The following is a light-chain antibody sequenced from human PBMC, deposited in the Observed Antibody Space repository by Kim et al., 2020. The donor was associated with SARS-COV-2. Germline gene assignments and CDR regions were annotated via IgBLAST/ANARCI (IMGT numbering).Light chain of an antibody. V-gene: IGLV2-11*01. CDR1: NGCIGGHDY. Sequence: TLPCPPPNGCIGGHDYVSWYNHHPGKAPTLIIYAVTKRPPGVPHRFSGAKSGNTASLSISGLQAEDEADYYCCAYAGSYILLFGGGTQLTVL. CDR3: CAYAGSYILL. J-gene: IGLJ2*01. CDR2: AVT.